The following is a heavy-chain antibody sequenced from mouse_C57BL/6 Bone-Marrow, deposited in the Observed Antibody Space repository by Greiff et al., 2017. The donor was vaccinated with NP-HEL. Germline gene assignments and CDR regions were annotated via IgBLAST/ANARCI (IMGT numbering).Heavy chain of an antibody. V-gene: IGHV1-55*01. Sequence: QVQLKQPGAELVKPGASVKMSCKASGYTFTSYWITWVKQRPGQGLEWIGDIYPGSGSTNYNEKFKSKATLTVDTSSSTAYMQLSSLTSEDSAVYYCEPYYYGSSHYFDYWGQGTTLTVSS. D-gene: IGHD1-1*01. CDR2: IYPGSGST. J-gene: IGHJ2*01. CDR3: EPYYYGSSHYFDY. CDR1: GYTFTSYW.